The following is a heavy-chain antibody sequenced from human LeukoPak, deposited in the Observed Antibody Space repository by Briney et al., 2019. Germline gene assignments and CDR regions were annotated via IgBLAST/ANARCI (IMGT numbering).Heavy chain of an antibody. J-gene: IGHJ6*02. Sequence: AGGSLRLSCAASGFTFSSYAMHWVRQAPGKGLEWVAVISYDGSNKYYADSVKGRFTISRDNSKNTLYLQMNNLRAEDTAVYYCARDRQSGSSPPPNGMDVWGQGTTVTVSS. D-gene: IGHD3-3*01. CDR3: ARDRQSGSSPPPNGMDV. V-gene: IGHV3-30-3*01. CDR2: ISYDGSNK. CDR1: GFTFSSYA.